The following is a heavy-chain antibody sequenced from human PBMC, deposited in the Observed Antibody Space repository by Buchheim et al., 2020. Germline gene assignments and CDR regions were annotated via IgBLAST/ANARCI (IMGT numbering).Heavy chain of an antibody. CDR2: INHSGST. J-gene: IGHJ5*02. CDR1: GGSFSGYY. Sequence: QVQLQQWGAGLLKPSETLSLTCAVYGGSFSGYYWSWIRQPPGKGLEWIGEINHSGSTNYNPSLKSRVTISVDTSKNQFSLQLSSVTAADTAVYYCARVVAAAGTTRGVFWFDPWGQGTL. V-gene: IGHV4-34*01. D-gene: IGHD6-13*01. CDR3: ARVVAAAGTTRGVFWFDP.